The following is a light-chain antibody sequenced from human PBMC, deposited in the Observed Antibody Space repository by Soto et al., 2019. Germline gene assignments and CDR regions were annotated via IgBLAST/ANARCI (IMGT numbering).Light chain of an antibody. J-gene: IGKJ1*01. V-gene: IGKV3-15*01. CDR2: GAS. Sequence: EIVMTQSPATLSVSPGERATLSCRASQSVSSNLAWYQQKPGQAPRLLIYGASTRATGIPARFSGSGSGTEFNLTISSLQSEDVAVYYCQQYNNWLWTFGQGTKVEIK. CDR1: QSVSSN. CDR3: QQYNNWLWT.